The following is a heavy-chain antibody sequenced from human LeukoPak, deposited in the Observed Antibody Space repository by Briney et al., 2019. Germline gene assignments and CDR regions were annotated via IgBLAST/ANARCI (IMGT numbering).Heavy chain of an antibody. CDR2: INPNSGGT. CDR3: ARGVWESSGPYYFDY. V-gene: IGHV1-2*02. Sequence: ASVKVSCKASGYTFTSYAMNWVRQAPGQGLEWLGWINPNSGGTNYAQKFQGRVTMTRDTSISTAYMELSSLTSEDSAVYYCARGVWESSGPYYFDYWGQGTLVTVSS. CDR1: GYTFTSYA. D-gene: IGHD3-22*01. J-gene: IGHJ4*02.